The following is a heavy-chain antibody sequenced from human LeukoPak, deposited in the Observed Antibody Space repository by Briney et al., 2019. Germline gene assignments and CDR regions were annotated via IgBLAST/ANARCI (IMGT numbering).Heavy chain of an antibody. V-gene: IGHV4-34*01. J-gene: IGHJ5*02. CDR2: INHSGST. D-gene: IGHD3-22*01. Sequence: PSETLSLTCAVYGGSFSGYYWSWIRQPPGKGLKWIGEINHSGSTNYNPSLKSRVTISVDTSKNQFSLKLSSVTAADTAVYYCSSYYYDSSGYYRDNWFDPWGQGTLVTVSS. CDR3: SSYYYDSSGYYRDNWFDP. CDR1: GGSFSGYY.